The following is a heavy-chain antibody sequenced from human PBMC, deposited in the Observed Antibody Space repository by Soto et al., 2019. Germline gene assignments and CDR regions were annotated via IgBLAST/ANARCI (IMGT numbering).Heavy chain of an antibody. CDR3: ARRGSGSNSDF. CDR2: INPNADTT. V-gene: IGHV1-46*03. D-gene: IGHD3-10*01. J-gene: IGHJ4*02. CDR1: GYAFTSNS. Sequence: QVHLVQSGAEVRKPGASVKVSCRASGYAFTSNSMQWVRQAPGQGLEWMGIINPNADTTTYAQKFQGXDTXTXATSTSTAYMELTSLRSEDTAVYYFARRGSGSNSDFWGQGTLVTVSS.